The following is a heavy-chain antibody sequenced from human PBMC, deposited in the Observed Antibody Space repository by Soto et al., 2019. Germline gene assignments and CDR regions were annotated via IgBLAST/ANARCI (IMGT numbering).Heavy chain of an antibody. CDR3: AKVWGPXXXAXVAGAYYFDY. CDR1: GFSFSTYG. D-gene: IGHD1-26*01. J-gene: IGHJ4*02. Sequence: SLRLSCAASGFSFSTYGMHWVRQAPGKGLEWVAFISNDGSNKYYADSVKGRFTISRDNSKNTLYLQMNSLRAEDTAVYYCAKVWGPXXXAXVAGAYYFDYWGQGTLVTVSS. CDR2: ISNDGSNK. V-gene: IGHV3-30*18.